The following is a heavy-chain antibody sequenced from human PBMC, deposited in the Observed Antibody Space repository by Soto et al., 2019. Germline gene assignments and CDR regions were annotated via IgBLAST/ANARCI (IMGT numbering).Heavy chain of an antibody. CDR1: GFTFSAFG. V-gene: IGHV3-30*18. D-gene: IGHD3-3*01. CDR2: ISNDGNHE. J-gene: IGHJ4*02. CDR3: AKTITTFGGSSTGRGALLDY. Sequence: MKLLESGGGVVQPGRSLRLSCAASGFTFSAFGMHWVRQAPGKGLEWVAVISNDGNHEYYADSVKGRFSISRDNSKNTFYLQMNSLSSEDTAVYFCAKTITTFGGSSTGRGALLDYWGQGILVTVSS.